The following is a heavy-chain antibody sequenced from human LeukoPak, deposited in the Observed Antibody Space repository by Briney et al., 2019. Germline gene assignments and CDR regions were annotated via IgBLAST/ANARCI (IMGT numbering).Heavy chain of an antibody. V-gene: IGHV3-48*04. CDR1: GFIFSTYN. J-gene: IGHJ6*04. CDR3: AELGITMIGGV. D-gene: IGHD3-10*02. CDR2: ISSSGSTI. Sequence: GGSLRLSCAASGFIFSTYNMNWVRQAPGKGLEWVSYISSSGSTIYYADSVKGRFTISRDNAKNSLYLQMNSLRAEDTAVYYCAELGITMIGGVWGKGTTVTISS.